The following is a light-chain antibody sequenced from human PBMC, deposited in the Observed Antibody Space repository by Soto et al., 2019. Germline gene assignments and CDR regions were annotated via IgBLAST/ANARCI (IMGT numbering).Light chain of an antibody. CDR3: QQFSSYPQT. CDR2: DAS. V-gene: IGKV1-13*02. J-gene: IGKJ3*01. Sequence: AIQLTQFPSSLSASVGDRVTITCRASQGTSSALAWYQQKPGKAPKLLIYDASTLEGGVPSRFSGSGSGTDFILTISSLQPEDFATYYCQQFSSYPQTFGPGTKVDIK. CDR1: QGTSSA.